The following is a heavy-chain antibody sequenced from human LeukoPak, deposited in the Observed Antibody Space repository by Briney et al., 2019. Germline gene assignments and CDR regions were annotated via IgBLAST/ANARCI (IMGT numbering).Heavy chain of an antibody. D-gene: IGHD3-22*01. J-gene: IGHJ4*02. CDR1: GFTFSSFA. Sequence: GGSLRLSCAASGFTFSSFAMSWVRQAPGKGLEWVSAISGSGGSTYYADSVKGRFTISRDNSKNTLYLQMNSLRAEDTAVYYCAKGSGLVVVVTLDCWGQGTLVTVSS. CDR2: ISGSGGST. V-gene: IGHV3-23*01. CDR3: AKGSGLVVVVTLDC.